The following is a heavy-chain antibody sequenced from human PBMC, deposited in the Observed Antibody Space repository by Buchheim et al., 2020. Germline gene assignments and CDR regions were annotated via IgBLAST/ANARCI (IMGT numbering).Heavy chain of an antibody. J-gene: IGHJ4*02. Sequence: QVQLVESGGGVVQPGRSLRLSCAASGFTFSTYAMHWVRQAPGKGLEWLAVISDDGTNNYYTDAVKGRFHISRENSKNTVYLQVDSLTTEDTAAYYCARTDCGTTHCKHLQYWGLGTL. CDR3: ARTDCGTTHCKHLQY. D-gene: IGHD2-21*01. CDR2: ISDDGTNN. V-gene: IGHV3-30*03. CDR1: GFTFSTYA.